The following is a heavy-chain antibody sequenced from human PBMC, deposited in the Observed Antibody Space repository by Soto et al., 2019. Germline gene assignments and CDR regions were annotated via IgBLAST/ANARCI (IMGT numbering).Heavy chain of an antibody. CDR3: VRGEMRSSSGHTWFDP. Sequence: PGGSLRLSCAASGFTVSNYEMHWVRQGTGKGLEWVSRINIGGDTFYSGSVKGRFTVSRENARNSAYLQMNSLRVGDTAVYYCVRGEMRSSSGHTWFDPWGQGVQVTVSS. D-gene: IGHD6-6*01. CDR1: GFTVSNYE. V-gene: IGHV3-13*01. J-gene: IGHJ5*02. CDR2: INIGGDT.